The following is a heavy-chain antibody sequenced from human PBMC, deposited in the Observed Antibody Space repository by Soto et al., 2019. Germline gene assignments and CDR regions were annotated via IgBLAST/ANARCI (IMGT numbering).Heavy chain of an antibody. J-gene: IGHJ1*01. Sequence: PGESLKISCKGSGYSFSNHWSGWVRQMPGKGLEWMGIIYPSDSDTRYSPSFQGQVTISADKYISTAYLQWSSLKASDTAMYYCVRLPYYYDSSGYYSYFQHWGQGTLVTVSS. D-gene: IGHD3-22*01. V-gene: IGHV5-51*01. CDR3: VRLPYYYDSSGYYSYFQH. CDR2: IYPSDSDT. CDR1: GYSFSNHW.